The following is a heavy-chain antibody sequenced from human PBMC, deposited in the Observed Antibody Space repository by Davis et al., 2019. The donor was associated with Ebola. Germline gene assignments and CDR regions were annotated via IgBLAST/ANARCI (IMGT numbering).Heavy chain of an antibody. CDR2: ISGSAGST. J-gene: IGHJ4*02. Sequence: GGSLRLSCAASGFTFSSYWMSWVRQAPGKGLEWVSTISGSAGSTYDADSVKGRFTISRDNSKNTLYLQMNSLRAEDTAVYYCAKSPPLAVHFDYWGQGTLVTVSS. D-gene: IGHD6-19*01. V-gene: IGHV3-23*01. CDR1: GFTFSSYW. CDR3: AKSPPLAVHFDY.